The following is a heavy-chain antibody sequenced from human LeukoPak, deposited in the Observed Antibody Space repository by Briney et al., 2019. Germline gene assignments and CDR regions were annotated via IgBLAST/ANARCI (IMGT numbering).Heavy chain of an antibody. V-gene: IGHV4-59*01. Sequence: SETLSLTCTVSGGSISSYYWSWIRQPPGKGLEWIGYIYNSGSTNYNPSLKSRVTISEDTSKNQFSLKLSSVTAADTAVYYCARVLGRQRYNDNALYYFDYWGQETLVTVSS. CDR3: ARVLGRQRYNDNALYYFDY. J-gene: IGHJ4*02. D-gene: IGHD3-16*02. CDR1: GGSISSYY. CDR2: IYNSGST.